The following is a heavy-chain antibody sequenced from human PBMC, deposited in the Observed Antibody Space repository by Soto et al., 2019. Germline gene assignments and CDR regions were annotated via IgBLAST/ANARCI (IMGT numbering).Heavy chain of an antibody. CDR1: GFTFSSYA. D-gene: IGHD6-13*01. V-gene: IGHV3-30-3*01. J-gene: IGHJ3*02. Sequence: QVQLVESGGGVVQPGRSLRLSCAASGFTFSSYAMHWGRQAPGKGLEWVAVISYDGSNKYYADSVKGRFTISRENSKNKLYQKMNRLRAEDTAVSYCARGWGYSSSWPNSDAFYIWGQGTMVTDSS. CDR2: ISYDGSNK. CDR3: ARGWGYSSSWPNSDAFYI.